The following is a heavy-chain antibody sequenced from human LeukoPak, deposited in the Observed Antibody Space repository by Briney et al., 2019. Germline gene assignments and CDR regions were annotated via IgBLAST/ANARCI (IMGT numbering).Heavy chain of an antibody. CDR3: AREASYCSDGRCYFWFDP. Sequence: GGSLRLSCAASGFTFSAYWMTWVRQAPGKGLEWVANIKQDGSEKNYVDSVRGRFTLSRDNARDSLSLQMSSLRAEDTAVYYCAREASYCSDGRCYFWFDPWGQGTLVTVSS. CDR2: IKQDGSEK. CDR1: GFTFSAYW. J-gene: IGHJ5*02. D-gene: IGHD2-15*01. V-gene: IGHV3-7*01.